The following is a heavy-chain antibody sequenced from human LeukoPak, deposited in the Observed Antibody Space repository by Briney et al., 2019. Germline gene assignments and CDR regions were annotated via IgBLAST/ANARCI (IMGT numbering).Heavy chain of an antibody. D-gene: IGHD3-10*01. CDR2: ISYDGSNK. V-gene: IGHV3-30*18. J-gene: IGHJ4*02. Sequence: GGSLRLSCAASGFTFSSYGMHWVRQAPGKGLEWVAVISYDGSNKYYADSVKGRFTISRDNSKNTLYLQMNSLRAEDTAVYYCAKSFLGYYYGSGSYPTDPAYGYWGQGTLVTVSS. CDR1: GFTFSSYG. CDR3: AKSFLGYYYGSGSYPTDPAYGY.